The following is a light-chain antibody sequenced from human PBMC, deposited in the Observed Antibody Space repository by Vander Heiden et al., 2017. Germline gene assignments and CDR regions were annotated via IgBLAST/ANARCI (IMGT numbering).Light chain of an antibody. J-gene: IGLJ2*01. CDR3: SSYAGSNNLV. CDR2: EVN. CDR1: SSDVGGYHY. Sequence: QSALTQPPSASGSPGHSVTISCPGTSSDVGGYHYVSWYQQHPGKAPKLMIYEVNKRPSGVPDRFSGSKSGNTASLTVSGLQAEDEADYYCSSYAGSNNLVFGGGTKLTVL. V-gene: IGLV2-8*01.